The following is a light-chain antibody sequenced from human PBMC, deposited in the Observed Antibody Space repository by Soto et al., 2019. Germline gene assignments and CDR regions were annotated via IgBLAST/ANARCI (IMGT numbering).Light chain of an antibody. V-gene: IGKV3-15*01. CDR3: QQYNNWPRT. CDR1: QGVSSN. CDR2: GAT. Sequence: ETVMTQSPATLSVSPGERATLSCRASQGVSSNLAWYQQKSGQAPRLLIYGATTRATSIPARFSGSGSGTEFTLTISSLQSEDFAIYYCQQYNNWPRTFGQGTKVEIK. J-gene: IGKJ1*01.